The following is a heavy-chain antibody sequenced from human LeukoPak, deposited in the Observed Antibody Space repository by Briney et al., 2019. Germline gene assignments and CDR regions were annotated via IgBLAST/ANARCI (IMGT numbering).Heavy chain of an antibody. V-gene: IGHV3-7*01. Sequence: GGSLRLSCVASGFTFSSSSMSWVRQAPGKGLEWVANIKQDGSEKNYVDSVKGRFTISRDNSKNTLYLQMDSLRAEDTAMYYCARQGGLGNYATGSWFDPWGQGTLVTVSS. CDR3: ARQGGLGNYATGSWFDP. CDR2: IKQDGSEK. J-gene: IGHJ5*02. CDR1: GFTFSSSS. D-gene: IGHD1-7*01.